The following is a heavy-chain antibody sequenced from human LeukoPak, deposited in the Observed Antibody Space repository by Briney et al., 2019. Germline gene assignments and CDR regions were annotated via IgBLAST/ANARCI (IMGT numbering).Heavy chain of an antibody. CDR1: GGSISSYY. Sequence: TSETLSLTCTVSGGSISSYYWSWIRQPPGKGLEWIGYIYYSGSTNYNPSLKSQVTISVDTSKNQFSLKLSSVTAADTAVYYCARVGPLRWFDPWGQGTLVTVSS. D-gene: IGHD3-16*01. CDR2: IYYSGST. V-gene: IGHV4-59*01. J-gene: IGHJ5*02. CDR3: ARVGPLRWFDP.